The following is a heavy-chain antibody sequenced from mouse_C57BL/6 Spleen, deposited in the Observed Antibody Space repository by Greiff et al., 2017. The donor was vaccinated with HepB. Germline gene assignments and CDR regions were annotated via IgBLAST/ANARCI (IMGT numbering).Heavy chain of an antibody. D-gene: IGHD1-1*02. J-gene: IGHJ4*01. Sequence: VQLQQSGAELVRPGTSVKVSCKASGYAFTNYLIEWVKQRPGQGLEWIGVINPGSGGTNYNEKFKGKATLTADKSSSTAYMQLSSLTSEDSAVYFCARRVALYAMDYWGQGTSVTVSS. CDR1: GYAFTNYL. CDR3: ARRVALYAMDY. V-gene: IGHV1-54*01. CDR2: INPGSGGT.